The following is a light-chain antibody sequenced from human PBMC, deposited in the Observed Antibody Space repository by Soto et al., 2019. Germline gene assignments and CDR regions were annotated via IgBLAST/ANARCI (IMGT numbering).Light chain of an antibody. CDR3: RHDYNFPWT. Sequence: AIQTTQSPSSLSASVGDRVTITCRASQGISNDLGWYQQQPGKAPTLPIYAASSLQSAVPSRSSGSGSGTDLTFTFSILQPEDFATNYRRHDYNFPWTFGQVTKGDLK. V-gene: IGKV1-6*01. J-gene: IGKJ1*01. CDR1: QGISND. CDR2: AAS.